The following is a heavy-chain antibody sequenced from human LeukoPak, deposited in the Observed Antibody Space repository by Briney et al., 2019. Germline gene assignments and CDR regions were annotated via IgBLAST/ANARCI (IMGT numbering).Heavy chain of an antibody. CDR2: FSGSGGST. J-gene: IGHJ4*02. V-gene: IGHV3-23*01. CDR1: GFTFSRYA. CDR3: AKDREIVVVTCIFDY. D-gene: IGHD2-21*02. Sequence: GGSLRLSCAASGFTFSRYAMSWVRQAPGKGLEWVSAFSGSGGSTYYADSVKGRFTISRDNSKNTLYLQMNSLRAEDTAVYYCAKDREIVVVTCIFDYWGQGTLVTVPS.